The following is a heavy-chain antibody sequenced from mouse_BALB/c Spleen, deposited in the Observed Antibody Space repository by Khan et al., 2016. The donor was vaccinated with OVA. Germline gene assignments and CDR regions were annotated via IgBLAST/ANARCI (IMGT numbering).Heavy chain of an antibody. D-gene: IGHD1-1*01. CDR3: ARSVTITTVVATDFDY. Sequence: EVELVESGPGPVNPSQSLSLTCTVTGYSITSDYAWNWIRQFPGNKLEWMGYISYSGRTSYNPSLKSRISITRDTSKNQVFLQLNSVTTEDTATXFCARSVTITTVVATDFDYWGQGTTLTVSS. J-gene: IGHJ2*01. CDR2: ISYSGRT. CDR1: GYSITSDYA. V-gene: IGHV3-2*02.